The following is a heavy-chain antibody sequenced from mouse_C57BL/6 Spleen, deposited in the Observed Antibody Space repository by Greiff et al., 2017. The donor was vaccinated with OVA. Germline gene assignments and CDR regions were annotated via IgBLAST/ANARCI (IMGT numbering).Heavy chain of an antibody. CDR2: IDPSDSYT. Sequence: QVQLQQPGAELVRPGTSVKLSCKASGYTFTSYWMNWVKQRPGQGLEWIGVIDPSDSYTNYNQKFKGKATLNVDTSSSTAYMQLSSLTSEDSAVYYWARFGTTVVLDYWGQGTTLTVSS. CDR1: GYTFTSYW. CDR3: ARFGTTVVLDY. V-gene: IGHV1-59*01. D-gene: IGHD1-1*01. J-gene: IGHJ2*01.